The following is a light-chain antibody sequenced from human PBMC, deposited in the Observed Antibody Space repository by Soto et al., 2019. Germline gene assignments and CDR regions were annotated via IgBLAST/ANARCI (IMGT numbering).Light chain of an antibody. CDR1: QSLLHSNGYKY. CDR3: MQALQTLLT. CDR2: LGS. V-gene: IGKV2-28*01. J-gene: IGKJ4*01. Sequence: DSVMTQSPLSLPVTPGEPASISCRSSQSLLHSNGYKYLDWYLQKPGQSPQLLIYLGSNRASGVPDRFSGSGSGTDFTLKISRVEAEDVGVYYCMQALQTLLTFGGGTKVEIK.